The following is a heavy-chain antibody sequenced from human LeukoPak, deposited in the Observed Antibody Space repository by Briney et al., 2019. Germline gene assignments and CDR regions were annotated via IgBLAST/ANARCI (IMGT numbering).Heavy chain of an antibody. V-gene: IGHV3-23*01. CDR1: GFTLSTNA. Sequence: GGSLRLSCLTSGFTLSTNAMSWVRQAPGKGLEWISGISGSGASTHYADSVKGRFTISRDDSRNTLYLQMNSLRGDDTAVYYCAKDVGKWESLHFFDYWGQGTLVTVSS. CDR3: AKDVGKWESLHFFDY. J-gene: IGHJ4*02. CDR2: ISGSGAST. D-gene: IGHD1-26*01.